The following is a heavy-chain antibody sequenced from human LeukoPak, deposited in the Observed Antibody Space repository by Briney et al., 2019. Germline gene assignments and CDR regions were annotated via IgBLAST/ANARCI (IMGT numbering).Heavy chain of an antibody. Sequence: SETLSLTCTVSGGSISSSSYYWGWIRQPPGKGLEWIGSIYYSGSTYYNPSLKSRVTISVGTSKNQFSLKLSSVTAADTAVYYCAGPYSGYDQLFDYWGQGTLVTVSS. CDR2: IYYSGST. J-gene: IGHJ4*02. D-gene: IGHD5-12*01. V-gene: IGHV4-39*07. CDR3: AGPYSGYDQLFDY. CDR1: GGSISSSSYY.